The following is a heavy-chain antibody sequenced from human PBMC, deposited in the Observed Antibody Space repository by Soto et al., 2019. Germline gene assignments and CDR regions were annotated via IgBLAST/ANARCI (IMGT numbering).Heavy chain of an antibody. D-gene: IGHD2-2*01. CDR1: GGSIGGSNYF. V-gene: IGHV4-39*01. Sequence: SANLSLTCTFTGGSIGGSNYFWDWIRQSPGKGIEWLGTIYSSGSTYYNPSLKSRITMSLDTYKNQFSLNLGSVTAADTAVYYCTSRRFGVPGVTNMDAWGTGTPVT. CDR3: TSRRFGVPGVTNMDA. J-gene: IGHJ6*04. CDR2: IYSSGST.